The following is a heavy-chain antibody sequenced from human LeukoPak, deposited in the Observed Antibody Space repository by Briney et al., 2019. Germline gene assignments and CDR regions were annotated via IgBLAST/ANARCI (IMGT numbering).Heavy chain of an antibody. V-gene: IGHV3-23*01. Sequence: GGSLRLSCAASGFTFSSYAMSWVRQAPGKGLEWVSGISGSGGSTYHADSVKGRFTISRDNSKNTLYLQMNSLRAEDTAVYYCARSSGYSYGYSSDYTGQGTLVTVSS. J-gene: IGHJ4*02. CDR1: GFTFSSYA. D-gene: IGHD5-18*01. CDR2: ISGSGGST. CDR3: ARSSGYSYGYSSDY.